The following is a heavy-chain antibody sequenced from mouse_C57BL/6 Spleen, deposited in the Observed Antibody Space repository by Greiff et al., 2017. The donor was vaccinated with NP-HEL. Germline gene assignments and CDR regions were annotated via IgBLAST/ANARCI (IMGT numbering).Heavy chain of an antibody. CDR3: AREDYDGYYLYYAMDY. V-gene: IGHV5-4*01. Sequence: EVQLQESGGGLVKPGGSLKLSCAASGFTFSSYAMSWVRQTPEKRLEWVATISDGGSYTYYPDNVKGRFTISRDNAKNNLYLQMSHLKSEDTAMYYCAREDYDGYYLYYAMDYWGQGTSVTVSS. J-gene: IGHJ4*01. CDR2: ISDGGSYT. D-gene: IGHD2-3*01. CDR1: GFTFSSYA.